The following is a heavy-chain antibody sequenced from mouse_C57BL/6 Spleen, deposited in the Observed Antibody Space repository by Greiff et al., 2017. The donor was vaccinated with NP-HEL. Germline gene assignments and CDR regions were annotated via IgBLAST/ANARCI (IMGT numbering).Heavy chain of an antibody. CDR2: IDPSDSYT. CDR3: ARYYYGTMDY. Sequence: VQLQQPGAELVMPGASVKLSCKASGYTFTSYWMHWVKQRPGQGLEWIGEIDPSDSYTNYNQKFKGKSTLTVDKSSSTAYMQLSSLTSEDSAVYYGARYYYGTMDYWGQGTSVTVSS. J-gene: IGHJ4*01. D-gene: IGHD1-1*01. V-gene: IGHV1-69*01. CDR1: GYTFTSYW.